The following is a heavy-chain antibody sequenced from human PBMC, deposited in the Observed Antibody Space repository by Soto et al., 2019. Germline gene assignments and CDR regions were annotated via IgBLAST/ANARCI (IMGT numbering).Heavy chain of an antibody. CDR3: ARGPRFGIWYDSSGYLAPPGYYYGMDV. CDR2: INHSGST. Sequence: SETLSLTCAVYGGSFSGYYWSWIRQPPGKGLEWIGEINHSGSTNYNPSLKSRVTISVDTSKNQFSLKLSSVTAADTAVYYCARGPRFGIWYDSSGYLAPPGYYYGMDVWGQGTTVTVSS. CDR1: GGSFSGYY. V-gene: IGHV4-34*01. J-gene: IGHJ6*02. D-gene: IGHD3-22*01.